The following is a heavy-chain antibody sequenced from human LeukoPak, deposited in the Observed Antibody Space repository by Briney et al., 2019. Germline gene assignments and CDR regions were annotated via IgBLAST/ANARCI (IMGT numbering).Heavy chain of an antibody. CDR3: ATNNWHGLINYYYYGVDV. V-gene: IGHV1-8*01. CDR2: MNPNSGDT. CDR1: GNTFTNYD. Sequence: ASVKVSCKASGNTFTNYDINWVRQATGQGLEWMGSMNPNSGDTGYAQKFQGRVTMTEDTSTDTAYMQLTSLRSEDTAVYYCATNNWHGLINYYYYGVDVWGQGTAVTV. D-gene: IGHD1-1*01. J-gene: IGHJ6*02.